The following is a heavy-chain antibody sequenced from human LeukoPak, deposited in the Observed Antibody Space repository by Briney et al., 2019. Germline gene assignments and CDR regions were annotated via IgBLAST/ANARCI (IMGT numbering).Heavy chain of an antibody. V-gene: IGHV1-46*01. CDR3: ARVTTAGY. J-gene: IGHJ4*02. Sequence: GASVKVSCKGSGYSFVDYYIHWVRQAPGQGLEWMGIINTNGGSTDYAPKFQGRVSVTRDTSTRTVYLELGRLTSEDTAVYFCARVTTAGYWGQGTLVTVSS. CDR2: INTNGGST. CDR1: GYSFVDYY. D-gene: IGHD1-1*01.